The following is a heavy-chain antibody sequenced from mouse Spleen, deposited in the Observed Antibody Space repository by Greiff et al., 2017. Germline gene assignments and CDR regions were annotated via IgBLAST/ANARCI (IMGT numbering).Heavy chain of an antibody. Sequence: VKLMESGPELVKPGASVKISCKASGYAFSSSWMNWVKQRPGKGLEWIGRIYPGDGDTNYNGKFKGKATLTADKSSSTAYMQLSSLTSEDSAVYFCARYGWAMDYWGQGTSVTVSS. V-gene: IGHV1-82*01. J-gene: IGHJ4*01. CDR1: GYAFSSSW. CDR2: IYPGDGDT. CDR3: ARYGWAMDY. D-gene: IGHD2-2*01.